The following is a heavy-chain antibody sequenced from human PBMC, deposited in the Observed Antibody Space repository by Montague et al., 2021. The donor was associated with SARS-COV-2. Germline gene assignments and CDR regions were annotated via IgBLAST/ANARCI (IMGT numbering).Heavy chain of an antibody. CDR2: ISYDGSNK. CDR3: AREDQLLHDAFDI. V-gene: IGHV3-30-3*01. J-gene: IGHJ3*02. D-gene: IGHD2-2*01. Sequence: SLRLSCAASGFTFSSYAMHWVRQAPGKGLEWVAVISYDGSNKYYADSVKGRFTISRDNSKNTLYLQMNSLRAEDTAVYYSAREDQLLHDAFDIWGQGTMVTVSS. CDR1: GFTFSSYA.